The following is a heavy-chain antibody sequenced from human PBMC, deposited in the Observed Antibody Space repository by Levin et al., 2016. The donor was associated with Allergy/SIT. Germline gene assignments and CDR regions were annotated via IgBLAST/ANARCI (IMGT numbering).Heavy chain of an antibody. CDR2: ISAYNGNT. D-gene: IGHD1-26*01. Sequence: WVRQAPGQGLEWMGWISAYNGNTNYAQKLQGRVTMTTDTSTSTAYMELRSLRSDDTAVYYCARDDSGSYTNWFDPWGQGTLVTVSS. CDR3: ARDDSGSYTNWFDP. V-gene: IGHV1-18*01. J-gene: IGHJ5*02.